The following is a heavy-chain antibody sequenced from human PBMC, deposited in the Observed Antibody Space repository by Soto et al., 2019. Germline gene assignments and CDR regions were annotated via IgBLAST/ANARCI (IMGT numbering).Heavy chain of an antibody. V-gene: IGHV4-39*01. CDR3: ARQGYCSGGSCYSNSGMSPLDY. CDR2: IYYSGKT. Sequence: QLQLQESGPGLVKPSETLSLTCTVSAGSISSSSYCWGWIRQPPGKGLEWIGSIYYSGKTNYNPSLKSRVTTSIDTSKNQFYLKLSSVTAADTAVYYCARQGYCSGGSCYSNSGMSPLDYWGQGTLVTVSS. J-gene: IGHJ4*02. CDR1: AGSISSSSYC. D-gene: IGHD2-15*01.